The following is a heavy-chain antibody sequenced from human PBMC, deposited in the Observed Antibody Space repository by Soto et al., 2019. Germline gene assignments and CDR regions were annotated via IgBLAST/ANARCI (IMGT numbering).Heavy chain of an antibody. V-gene: IGHV1-58*01. J-gene: IGHJ6*02. D-gene: IGHD5-12*01. CDR1: GFTFSSSS. CDR2: IVVGSGNT. CDR3: AADRGGYRTYYYGMDV. Sequence: SVKVSCKASGFTFSSSSVQWVRQARGQRLEWLGWIVVGSGNTNYAQKFEERVTITRDSSTSTIYMELSSLRSEDTAVYYCAADRGGYRTYYYGMDVWGQGTTVTVSS.